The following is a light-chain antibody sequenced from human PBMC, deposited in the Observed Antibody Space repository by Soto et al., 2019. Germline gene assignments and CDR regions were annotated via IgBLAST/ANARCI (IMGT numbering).Light chain of an antibody. V-gene: IGKV3-20*01. J-gene: IGKJ5*01. Sequence: EIVLTQSPGTLSLSPGERATLSCRASQSVSSNYLAWYQQKPGQAPRLLMYGASSRATGIPDRFSGRGSGTDFTLTISRLEPEDFAVYYCQQYGSSPPITFGQGTRLEIK. CDR1: QSVSSNY. CDR3: QQYGSSPPIT. CDR2: GAS.